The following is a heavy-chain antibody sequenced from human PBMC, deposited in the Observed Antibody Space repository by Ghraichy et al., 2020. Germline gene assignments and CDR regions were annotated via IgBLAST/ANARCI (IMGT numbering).Heavy chain of an antibody. V-gene: IGHV4-39*01. CDR1: GGSISSSSYY. Sequence: SETLSLTCTVSGGSISSSSYYWGWIRQPPGKGLEWIGSIYYSGSTYYNPSLKSRVTISVDTSKNQFSLKLSSVTAADTAVYYCARRGYDNPFDYWGQGTLVTVSS. CDR3: ARRGYDNPFDY. CDR2: IYYSGST. D-gene: IGHD5-12*01. J-gene: IGHJ4*02.